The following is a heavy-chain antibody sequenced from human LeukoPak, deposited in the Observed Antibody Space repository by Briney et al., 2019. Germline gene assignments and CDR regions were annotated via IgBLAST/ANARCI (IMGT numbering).Heavy chain of an antibody. J-gene: IGHJ4*02. V-gene: IGHV3-23*01. D-gene: IGHD6-13*01. CDR3: ARNSVMYNNSPLDY. CDR2: ISASASTT. CDR1: GFTFSSYA. Sequence: GGSLRLSCAASGFTFSSYAMSWVRQAPGKGLEWVSVISASASTTYSADSVKGRFTISRDNSKNTLYLQMNSLRADDTAVYYCARNSVMYNNSPLDYWGQGTLVTVSS.